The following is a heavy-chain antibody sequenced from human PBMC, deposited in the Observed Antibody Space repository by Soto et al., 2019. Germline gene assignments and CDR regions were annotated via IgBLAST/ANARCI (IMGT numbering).Heavy chain of an antibody. V-gene: IGHV3-30*02. CDR3: AKPFKWELPAFDI. CDR2: MGNDGITT. CDR1: GFTFSTYG. J-gene: IGHJ3*02. Sequence: GGSLRLSCAASGFTFSTYGMHWVRQAPGKGLEWVAVMGNDGITTFYADSVKGRFTISRDNSKNTLFLQMNSLRADDTAVYYCAKPFKWELPAFDIWGPGPMVTVSS. D-gene: IGHD1-26*01.